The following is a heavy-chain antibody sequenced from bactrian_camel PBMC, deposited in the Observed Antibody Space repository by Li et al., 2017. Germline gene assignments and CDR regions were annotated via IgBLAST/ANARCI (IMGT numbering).Heavy chain of an antibody. D-gene: IGHD6*01. CDR1: AMTEC. J-gene: IGHJ4*01. V-gene: IGHV3S53*01. CDR2: IGSDGTT. Sequence: HVQLVESGGASVQAGGSLRLSCTASAMTECLGWFRQTTGQRREGVASIGSDGTTKYRQSVKDRFTITQDSAKNTLYLQLNSLKTDDTAMYFCVRGITWFNDWGQGTQVTVS. CDR3: VRGITWFND.